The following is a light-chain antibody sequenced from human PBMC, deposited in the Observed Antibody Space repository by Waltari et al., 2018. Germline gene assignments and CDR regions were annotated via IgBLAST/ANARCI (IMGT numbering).Light chain of an antibody. V-gene: IGKV3-15*01. Sequence: EIVMTQSPATLSMSPGERATLSCRASQSISTTLAWYQQRPGQAPRLLIYDTSTRATGIPVKFSGSGSGTEFTLTISDLQPEDFAVYYCQQYNNWPPLYTFGQGTKLDSK. CDR3: QQYNNWPPLYT. J-gene: IGKJ2*01. CDR1: QSISTT. CDR2: DTS.